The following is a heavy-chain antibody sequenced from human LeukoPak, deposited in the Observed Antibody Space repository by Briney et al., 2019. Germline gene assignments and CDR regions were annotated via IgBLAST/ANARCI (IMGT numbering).Heavy chain of an antibody. V-gene: IGHV3-23*01. CDR1: GFTFSSYA. CDR2: ISGSGGST. CDR3: AKDRRNIVATIPDY. D-gene: IGHD5-12*01. J-gene: IGHJ4*02. Sequence: GGSLRLSCAASGFTFSSYAMSWVRQAPGKGLEWVSAISGSGGSTCYADSVKGRFTISRDNSKNTLYLQMNSLRAEDTAVYYCAKDRRNIVATIPDYWGQGTLVTVSS.